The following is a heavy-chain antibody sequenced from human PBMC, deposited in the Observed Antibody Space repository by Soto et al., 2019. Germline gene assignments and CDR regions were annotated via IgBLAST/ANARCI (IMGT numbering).Heavy chain of an antibody. D-gene: IGHD3-16*02. Sequence: SETLSLTCTVSGGSISSSSYYWGWIRQPPGKGLEWIGSIYYSGSTYYNPSLKSRVTISVDTSKNQFSLKLSSVTAADTAVYYCARYRTSGDRFDPWGQGTLVTVSS. V-gene: IGHV4-39*01. CDR3: ARYRTSGDRFDP. CDR1: GGSISSSSYY. CDR2: IYYSGST. J-gene: IGHJ5*02.